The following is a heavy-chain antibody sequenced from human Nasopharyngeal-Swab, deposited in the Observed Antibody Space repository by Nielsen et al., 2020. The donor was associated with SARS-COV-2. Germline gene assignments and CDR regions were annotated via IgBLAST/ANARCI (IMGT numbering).Heavy chain of an antibody. CDR2: IYYSGST. V-gene: IGHV4-39*01. CDR3: ARGDVVLRWFDP. J-gene: IGHJ5*02. D-gene: IGHD2/OR15-2a*01. CDR1: GGSISSSSYY. Sequence: SETLSLTCTVSGGSISSSSYYWGWIRQPPGKGLEWIGSIYYSGSTYYNPSLKSRVTISVDTSKNQFSLKLSSVTAADTAVYYCARGDVVLRWFDPWGQGTLVTVSS.